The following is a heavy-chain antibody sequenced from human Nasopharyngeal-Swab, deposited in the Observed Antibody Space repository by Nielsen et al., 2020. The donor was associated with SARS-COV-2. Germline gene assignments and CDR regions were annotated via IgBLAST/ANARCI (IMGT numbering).Heavy chain of an antibody. CDR3: AKDSSPAAADYYYMDV. J-gene: IGHJ6*03. CDR2: ISWNSGSI. D-gene: IGHD2-2*01. CDR1: GFTFDDYA. Sequence: SLKISCAASGFTFDDYAMHSVLQAPGKGLEWVSGISWNSGSIGYADSVKGRFTISRDNAKNSLYLQMNSLRAEDTALYYCAKDSSPAAADYYYMDVWGKGTTVTVSS. V-gene: IGHV3-9*01.